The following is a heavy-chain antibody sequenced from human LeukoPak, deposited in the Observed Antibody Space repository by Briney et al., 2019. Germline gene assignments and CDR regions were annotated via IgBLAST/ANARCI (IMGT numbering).Heavy chain of an antibody. V-gene: IGHV4-59*08. CDR1: GDSISSYY. D-gene: IGHD3-22*01. Sequence: SETLSLTCTVSGDSISSYYWSWIRQPPGKGLEWIGYIYYSGSTNYNPSLKSRVTISVDTSKNQFSLKLSSVTAADTAVYYCARRKYYYDSSGYTSYFDYWGQGTLVTVSS. CDR2: IYYSGST. CDR3: ARRKYYYDSSGYTSYFDY. J-gene: IGHJ4*02.